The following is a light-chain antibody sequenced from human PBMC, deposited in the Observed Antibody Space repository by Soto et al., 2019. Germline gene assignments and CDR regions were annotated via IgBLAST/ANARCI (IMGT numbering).Light chain of an antibody. CDR2: EVS. CDR1: NSDVGDYNF. Sequence: QSVLTQPASVSGSPGQSITISCTGTNSDVGDYNFVSWYQQHPGKAPKLMIYEVSNRPSGVSDRFSGSKSGNTASLTISGLQAEDEADYYCSSYRSTSTGYVFGTWTKLTVL. V-gene: IGLV2-14*01. J-gene: IGLJ1*01. CDR3: SSYRSTSTGYV.